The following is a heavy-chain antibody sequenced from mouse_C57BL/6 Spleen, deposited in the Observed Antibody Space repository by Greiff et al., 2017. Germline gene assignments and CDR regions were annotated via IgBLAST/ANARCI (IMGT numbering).Heavy chain of an antibody. D-gene: IGHD1-1*01. V-gene: IGHV1-22*01. CDR2: INPNNGGT. CDR1: GYTFTDYN. J-gene: IGHJ4*01. Sequence: VQLQQSGPELVKPGASVKMSCKASGYTFTDYNMHWVKQSHGKSLEWIGYINPNNGGTSYNQKFKGKATLTVNKSYSTAYMELRSLTSVNSAVYYFAGNYDYAMDYWGQGTSVTVSS. CDR3: AGNYDYAMDY.